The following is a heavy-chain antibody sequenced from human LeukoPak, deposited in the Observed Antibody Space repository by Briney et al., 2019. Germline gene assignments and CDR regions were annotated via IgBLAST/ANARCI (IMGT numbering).Heavy chain of an antibody. CDR3: ARGRGDFWTGYYTNYFDY. CDR2: ISSSSSYI. V-gene: IGHV3-21*01. D-gene: IGHD3/OR15-3a*01. Sequence: GGSLRLSCAASGFTFSSYGMNWVRQAPGKGLEWVSFISSSSSYIYYADSVKGRFTISRDNAKNSLYLQMNSLRAEDTAVYYCARGRGDFWTGYYTNYFDYWGQGTLVTVSS. J-gene: IGHJ4*02. CDR1: GFTFSSYG.